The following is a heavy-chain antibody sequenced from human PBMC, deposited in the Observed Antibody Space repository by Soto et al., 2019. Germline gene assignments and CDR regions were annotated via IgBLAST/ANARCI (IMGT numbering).Heavy chain of an antibody. J-gene: IGHJ3*02. Sequence: QVQLQESGPGLVKPSQTLSLTCTVSGGSISSGGYYWSWIRQHPGKGLEWIGYIYYSGSTYYNPSLKRRVTISVETSKNQFSLKLSSVTAADTAGYYWASTSITMFRGDARGAFDIWGQGTIVTVSS. CDR1: GGSISSGGYY. CDR2: IYYSGST. V-gene: IGHV4-31*03. CDR3: ASTSITMFRGDARGAFDI. D-gene: IGHD3-10*01.